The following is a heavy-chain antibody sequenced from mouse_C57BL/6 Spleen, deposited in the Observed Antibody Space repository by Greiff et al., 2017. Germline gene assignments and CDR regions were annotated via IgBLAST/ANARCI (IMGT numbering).Heavy chain of an antibody. Sequence: VQLVESGPGLVQPSQSLSITCTVSGFPLTSYGVHWVRQYPGKGLEWLGVIWGGGSTDYNAAFMSRLSITKDNSKSQVFFKMNSLQADDTAIYYCAKERDGSSPYYFDYWGQGTTLTVSS. CDR3: AKERDGSSPYYFDY. CDR1: GFPLTSYG. D-gene: IGHD1-1*01. V-gene: IGHV2-5*01. CDR2: IWGGGST. J-gene: IGHJ2*01.